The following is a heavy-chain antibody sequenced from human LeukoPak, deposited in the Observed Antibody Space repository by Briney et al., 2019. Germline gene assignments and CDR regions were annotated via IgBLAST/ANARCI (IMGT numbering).Heavy chain of an antibody. CDR3: AGGGGNTIIRGVMDY. CDR1: GYNFLIYW. J-gene: IGHJ4*02. D-gene: IGHD3-10*01. V-gene: IGHV5-51*01. Sequence: GESLKISCKSSGYNFLIYWIAWVRQMPGKGLEWMGSIYPADSDTRYSPSFQAQVTISADKALSTAYLQWRSLKASDNAMYYCAGGGGNTIIRGVMDYWGQGALVTVSS. CDR2: IYPADSDT.